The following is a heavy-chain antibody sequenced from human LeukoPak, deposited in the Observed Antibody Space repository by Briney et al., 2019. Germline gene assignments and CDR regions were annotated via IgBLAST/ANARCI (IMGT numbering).Heavy chain of an antibody. CDR3: AKDREGLSSGYDLEYFDY. CDR1: GFTFSRYW. CDR2: ISPDGSTT. Sequence: GGSLRLSCAASGFTFSRYWMHWVRQAPGKGLMWVSRISPDGSTTLYADSVKGRFTISRDNSKNTLFLQMNSLRAEDTAVYYCAKDREGLSSGYDLEYFDYWGQGTLVTVSS. D-gene: IGHD5-12*01. V-gene: IGHV3-74*03. J-gene: IGHJ4*02.